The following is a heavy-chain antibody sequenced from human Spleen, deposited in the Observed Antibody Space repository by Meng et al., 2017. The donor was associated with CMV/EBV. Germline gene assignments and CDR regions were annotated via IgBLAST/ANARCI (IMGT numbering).Heavy chain of an antibody. CDR2: ISNDGRNK. Sequence: QVQLVESGGGVVQPGRXXRLSCVVSGFTFSRYGMHWVRQSAGKGLEWVAVISNDGRNKQYVDSVKGRLTISRDNSKNTLYLQMNSLKIEDTGIYYCAKDDSGTIDYWGQGTLVTVSS. CDR3: AKDDSGTIDY. D-gene: IGHD1-1*01. J-gene: IGHJ4*02. CDR1: GFTFSRYG. V-gene: IGHV3-30*18.